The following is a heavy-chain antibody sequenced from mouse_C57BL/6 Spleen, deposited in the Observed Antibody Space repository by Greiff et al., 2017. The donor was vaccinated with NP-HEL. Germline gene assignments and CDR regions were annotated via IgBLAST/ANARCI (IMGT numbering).Heavy chain of an antibody. Sequence: QVQLQQSGAELVKPGASVKLSCKASGYTFTSYWMQWVKQRPGQGLEWIGEIDPSDSYTNYNQKFKGKATLTVDTSSSTAYMQLSSLTSEDSAVYYCASLYYYGSMSWFAYWGQGTLVTVSA. J-gene: IGHJ3*01. V-gene: IGHV1-50*01. CDR2: IDPSDSYT. CDR1: GYTFTSYW. D-gene: IGHD1-1*01. CDR3: ASLYYYGSMSWFAY.